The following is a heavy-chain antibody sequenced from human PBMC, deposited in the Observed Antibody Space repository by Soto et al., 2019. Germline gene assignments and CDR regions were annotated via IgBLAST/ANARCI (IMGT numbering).Heavy chain of an antibody. Sequence: QVQLVQSGAEVKKPGASVKVSCKASGYTFTSYDINWVRQATGQGLEWMGWMNPNSANTGYAQKVQGRVTMTTNTPITAARPPRRTLSSKDTTVYFSAREGIRATAVWGQGARVTVPS. CDR2: MNPNSANT. CDR1: GYTFTSYD. J-gene: IGHJ6*02. V-gene: IGHV1-8*01. CDR3: AREGIRATAV. D-gene: IGHD4-4*01.